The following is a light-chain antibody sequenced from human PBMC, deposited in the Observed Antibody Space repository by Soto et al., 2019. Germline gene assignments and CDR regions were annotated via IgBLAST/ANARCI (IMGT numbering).Light chain of an antibody. CDR3: MQALQTRTA. Sequence: DIVMTQSPLSLPVTPGEPASISCRSSQSLLHSNGYNYLDWYLQKPGQSPQLLIYLGSNRASGVHDRFSGSGSGTDFTLKISRVEAEDVGVYYCMQALQTRTAFGQGTKLEIK. CDR1: QSLLHSNGYNY. J-gene: IGKJ2*01. CDR2: LGS. V-gene: IGKV2-28*01.